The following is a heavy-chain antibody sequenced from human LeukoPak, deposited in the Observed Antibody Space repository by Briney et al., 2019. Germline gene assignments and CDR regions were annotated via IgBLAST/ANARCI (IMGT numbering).Heavy chain of an antibody. CDR1: GYTFINYN. Sequence: ASVNVSCKASGYTFINYNICWVRHAPGQGLEWMGWMSAYNGNTNSAQKLQDRVTMTTYTSTSTAYMELSRLRSDDTAVYYCARDRGIAAAGYMDVWGKGTTVTVSS. V-gene: IGHV1-18*01. D-gene: IGHD6-13*01. J-gene: IGHJ6*03. CDR2: MSAYNGNT. CDR3: ARDRGIAAAGYMDV.